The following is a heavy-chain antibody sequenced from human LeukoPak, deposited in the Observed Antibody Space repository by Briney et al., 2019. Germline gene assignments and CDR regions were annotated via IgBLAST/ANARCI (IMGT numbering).Heavy chain of an antibody. CDR1: GFTFSSYD. Sequence: GGSLRLSCAASGFTFSSYDLHWVRQAPGKGLEWVAVIWYDGSNKYYADSVKGRFTISRDNSKNTLYLQMNSLRAEDTAVYYCARDLAYCSGGSCRVSYYYYGMDVWGQGTTVTVSS. CDR2: IWYDGSNK. CDR3: ARDLAYCSGGSCRVSYYYYGMDV. D-gene: IGHD2-15*01. J-gene: IGHJ6*02. V-gene: IGHV3-33*01.